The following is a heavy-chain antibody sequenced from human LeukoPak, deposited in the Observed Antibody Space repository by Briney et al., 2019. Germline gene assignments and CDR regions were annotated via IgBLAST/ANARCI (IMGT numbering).Heavy chain of an antibody. CDR3: AKTTTGYSSGRYPAWPIDY. CDR2: ISGSGTNT. V-gene: IGHV3-23*01. J-gene: IGHJ4*02. CDR1: GFSFSSYA. Sequence: PGGSLRLSCAASGFSFSSYAMSWVRQAPGKGLEWVSAISGSGTNTYYADSVKGRFAISRDSSKNTVYLQMDSLRVEDTAIYYCAKTTTGYSSGRYPAWPIDYWGQGTLVTVSS. D-gene: IGHD2-15*01.